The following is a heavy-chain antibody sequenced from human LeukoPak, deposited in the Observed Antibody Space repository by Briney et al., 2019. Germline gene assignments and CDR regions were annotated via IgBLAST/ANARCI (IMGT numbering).Heavy chain of an antibody. CDR3: ARDLGTNWFDP. CDR1: GFTFSSYG. CDR2: IWYDGSNK. D-gene: IGHD3-16*01. V-gene: IGHV3-33*01. J-gene: IGHJ5*02. Sequence: HPGGSLRLSCAASGFTFSSYGMHWVRQAPGKGLEWVAVIWYDGSNKYYADSVKGRFTISRDNSKNTLYLQVNSLRAEDTAVYYCARDLGTNWFDPWGQGTLVTVSS.